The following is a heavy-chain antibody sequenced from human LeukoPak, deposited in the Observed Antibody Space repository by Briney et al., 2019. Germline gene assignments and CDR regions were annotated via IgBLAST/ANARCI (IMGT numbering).Heavy chain of an antibody. Sequence: PGGSLRLSCAASGFTFSDYYMSWIRQAPAKGLEWLSYITSSGSTIYYADSVKGRFTISRDNTKNSLYLQMNSLRAEDTAVYYCARDRSSTVTNSWYFDLWGRGTLVTVSS. V-gene: IGHV3-11*01. CDR3: ARDRSSTVTNSWYFDL. D-gene: IGHD4-17*01. CDR1: GFTFSDYY. J-gene: IGHJ2*01. CDR2: ITSSGSTI.